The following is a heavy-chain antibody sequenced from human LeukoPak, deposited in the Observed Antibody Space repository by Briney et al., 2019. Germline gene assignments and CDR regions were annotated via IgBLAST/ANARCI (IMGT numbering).Heavy chain of an antibody. CDR2: IIHSGRT. Sequence: PSETLSLTCAVYGGSFSGYYWSWIRQPPGEGLEWIGEIIHSGRTNYNPSLKSRVTISVDTSKNQFSLKLSSVTAAHTAVYYCSRGSRIAARRKGFDYWGQGTLVTVSS. CDR3: SRGSRIAARRKGFDY. J-gene: IGHJ4*02. V-gene: IGHV4-34*01. D-gene: IGHD6-6*01. CDR1: GGSFSGYY.